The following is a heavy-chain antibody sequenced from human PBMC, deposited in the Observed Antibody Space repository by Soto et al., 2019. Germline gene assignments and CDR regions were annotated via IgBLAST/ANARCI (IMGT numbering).Heavy chain of an antibody. CDR3: ARVPIRRPVDVNDENSSGGWLDP. Sequence: QVQLVQSGADVRKPGASVTVSCKASGNTFTTNYIHWVRQAPGQGLEWMGMITPTTGRTRYAQKFQDRVTMTRDTPTSTVYMDLSSLRSEDTAVYYCARVPIRRPVDVNDENSSGGWLDPWGQGTLVTVSS. CDR2: ITPTTGRT. J-gene: IGHJ5*02. CDR1: GNTFTTNY. V-gene: IGHV1-46*01. D-gene: IGHD3-10*01.